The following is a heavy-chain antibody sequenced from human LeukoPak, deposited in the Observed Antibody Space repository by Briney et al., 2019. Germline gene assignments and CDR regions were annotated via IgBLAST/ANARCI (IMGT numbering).Heavy chain of an antibody. CDR1: GGSFSGYY. J-gene: IGHJ4*02. V-gene: IGHV4-34*01. CDR3: ARGQADDSSGYLTYFDY. Sequence: SETLSLTCAVYGGSFSGYYWSWIRQPPGKGLEWIGEINHSGSTNYNPSLKSRVTISVDTSKNQFSLKLSSVTAADAAVYYCARGQADDSSGYLTYFDYWGQGTLVTVSS. CDR2: INHSGST. D-gene: IGHD3-22*01.